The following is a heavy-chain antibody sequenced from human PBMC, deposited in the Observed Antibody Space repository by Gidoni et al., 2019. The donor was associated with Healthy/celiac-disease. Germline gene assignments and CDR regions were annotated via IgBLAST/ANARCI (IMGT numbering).Heavy chain of an antibody. D-gene: IGHD2-2*01. V-gene: IGHV1-18*01. J-gene: IGHJ4*02. CDR3: ARDRTVVVPAAIGY. Sequence: QVQLVQSGAAVKKPGASVKVSCKASGYTFTSYGISWVRQAPGQGLEWMCWISAYNSNTNYAQKLHGRVTMTTDTSTSTSYMELRSLISDDTAVYYCARDRTVVVPAAIGYWGQGTLVTVSS. CDR2: ISAYNSNT. CDR1: GYTFTSYG.